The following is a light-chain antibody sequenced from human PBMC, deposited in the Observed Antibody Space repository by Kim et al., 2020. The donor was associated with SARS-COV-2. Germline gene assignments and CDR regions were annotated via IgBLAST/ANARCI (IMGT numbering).Light chain of an antibody. Sequence: DIQMTQSPATLSASVGDRVTITSRASESISSWMAWYQQISGKAPKLLIYDACSLGSGVPFRFSGSGSGTAFTLTISNLQPDDVETCYYQQYYSHSLTFGGGTKVDIK. V-gene: IGKV1-5*01. CDR1: ESISSW. CDR2: DAC. J-gene: IGKJ4*02. CDR3: QQYYSHSLT.